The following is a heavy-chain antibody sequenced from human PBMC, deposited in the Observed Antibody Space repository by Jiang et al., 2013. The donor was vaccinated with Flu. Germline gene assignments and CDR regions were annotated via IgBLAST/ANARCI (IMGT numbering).Heavy chain of an antibody. CDR2: VQSSGES. Sequence: QETGPRLEKPSETLSLTCSVSSGSIGTGPYYWGWIRQPPGKGLEWIGSVQSSGESRYNPSLRGRVTVSLDTSKNQFALKLTSVTAADTAIYYCARQYGKWSGGFRRRVTGGYFDLWGQGTRVRVSS. CDR1: SGSIGTGPYY. D-gene: IGHD3-3*01. CDR3: ARQYGKWSGGFRRRVTGGYFDL. J-gene: IGHJ5*02. V-gene: IGHV4-39*06.